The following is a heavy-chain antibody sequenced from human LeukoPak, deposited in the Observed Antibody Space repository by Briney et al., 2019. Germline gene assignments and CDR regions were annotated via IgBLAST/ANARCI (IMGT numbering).Heavy chain of an antibody. CDR3: AKSDAAGVVDSDYFDY. CDR2: IRGSGGST. Sequence: GGSLRLSCAASGFTFSSYAMSWVRQAPGKGLEWVSAIRGSGGSTYYADSVKGRFNISRDNSKNTLDLQMNGLRAEHTAVYYCAKSDAAGVVDSDYFDYWGQGTLVTVSS. D-gene: IGHD5-18*01. J-gene: IGHJ4*02. V-gene: IGHV3-23*01. CDR1: GFTFSSYA.